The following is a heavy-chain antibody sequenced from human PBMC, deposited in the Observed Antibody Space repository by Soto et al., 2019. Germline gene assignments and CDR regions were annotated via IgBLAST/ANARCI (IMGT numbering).Heavy chain of an antibody. V-gene: IGHV3-23*01. CDR3: AKTGQGRSYPYHYGMDV. CDR2: ISGSDGNT. J-gene: IGHJ6*02. Sequence: GGSLRLSCAAAGITFSNYAMSWVRQAPGKGLEWVSAISGSDGNTYYADSVKGRFTISRDNSKNTLYLQMNSLRAEDTAVYYCAKTGQGRSYPYHYGMDVWGQGTTVTVSS. CDR1: GITFSNYA. D-gene: IGHD1-26*01.